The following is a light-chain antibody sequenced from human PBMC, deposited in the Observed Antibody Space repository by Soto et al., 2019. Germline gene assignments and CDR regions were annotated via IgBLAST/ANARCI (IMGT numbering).Light chain of an antibody. CDR1: QSIGTS. CDR2: DAF. J-gene: IGKJ4*01. Sequence: EIVLTQSPATLSLSPGERATLSCRASQSIGTSLVWYQQKPGQVPRLLIFDAFDRATGMPARFSGSGSGTDFTLTISNLEPDDFAVYYCQQRSQWPLTFGGGTKVEIK. V-gene: IGKV3-11*01. CDR3: QQRSQWPLT.